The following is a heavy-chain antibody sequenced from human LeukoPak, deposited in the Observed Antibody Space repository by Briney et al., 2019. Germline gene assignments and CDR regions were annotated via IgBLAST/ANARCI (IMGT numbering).Heavy chain of an antibody. CDR1: GFTFSSYS. CDR2: ISSSSYI. V-gene: IGHV3-21*01. D-gene: IGHD2-2*01. J-gene: IGHJ6*02. Sequence: GGSLRLSCAASGFTFSSYSMNWVRQAPGKGLEWVSSISSSSYIYYADSVKGRFTISRDNAKNSLYLQMNSLRAEDTAVYYCAREFDTGYCSSTSCYVYYYYGMDVWGQGTTVTVSS. CDR3: AREFDTGYCSSTSCYVYYYYGMDV.